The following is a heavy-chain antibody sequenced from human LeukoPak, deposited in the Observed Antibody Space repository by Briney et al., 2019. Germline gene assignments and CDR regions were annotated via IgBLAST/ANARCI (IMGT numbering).Heavy chain of an antibody. D-gene: IGHD3-10*01. CDR3: ATPYGSGSKMNDAFDI. V-gene: IGHV3-74*01. J-gene: IGHJ3*02. Sequence: GGSLRLSCAVSGFTFSRYWMYWVRQAPGKGLVWVSRIRTDGSVTNYADSVKGRFTISRDNAKSTLYLQMNSLRAEDTAVYFCATPYGSGSKMNDAFDIWGQGTMVTVSS. CDR2: IRTDGSVT. CDR1: GFTFSRYW.